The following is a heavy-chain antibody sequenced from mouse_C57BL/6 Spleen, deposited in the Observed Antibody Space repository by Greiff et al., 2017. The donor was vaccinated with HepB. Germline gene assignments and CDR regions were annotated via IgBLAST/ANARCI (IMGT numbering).Heavy chain of an antibody. Sequence: QVQLQQPGAELVRPGSSVKLSCKASGYTFTSYWMHWVKQRPIQGLEWIGNIDPSDSETHYNQKFKDKATLTVDKSSSTAYMQLSSLTSEDSAVYYCARRRGTGAYAMDYWGQGTSVTVSS. J-gene: IGHJ4*01. CDR1: GYTFTSYW. CDR3: ARRRGTGAYAMDY. V-gene: IGHV1-52*01. CDR2: IDPSDSET. D-gene: IGHD4-1*01.